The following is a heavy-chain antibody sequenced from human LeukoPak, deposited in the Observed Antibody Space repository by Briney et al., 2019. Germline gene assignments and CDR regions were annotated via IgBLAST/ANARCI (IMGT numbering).Heavy chain of an antibody. D-gene: IGHD2-2*01. CDR2: ISAYNGNT. CDR1: GYTFTSYG. V-gene: IGHV1-18*01. Sequence: GASVKVSCKASGYTFTSYGISWVRQAPGQGLEWMGWISAYNGNTNYAQKLQGRVTMTTDTSTSTAYMELRSLRSDDTAVYYCARDTYCSSTSCYSRKGYYYYGMDVWGQGTTVTVSS. CDR3: ARDTYCSSTSCYSRKGYYYYGMDV. J-gene: IGHJ6*02.